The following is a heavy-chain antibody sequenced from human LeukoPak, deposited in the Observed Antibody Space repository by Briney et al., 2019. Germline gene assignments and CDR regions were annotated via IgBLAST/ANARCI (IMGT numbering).Heavy chain of an antibody. J-gene: IGHJ4*02. Sequence: GGSLRLSCAASRFTFSDFYMSWIRQAPGKGLECISYISNSGTTIYYPDSVKRRFTISRDNAKNSLYLQMNSLRAEDTAVYYCARHARVAGFDYWGLGTLVTVSS. CDR1: RFTFSDFY. D-gene: IGHD6-19*01. V-gene: IGHV3-11*04. CDR2: ISNSGTTI. CDR3: ARHARVAGFDY.